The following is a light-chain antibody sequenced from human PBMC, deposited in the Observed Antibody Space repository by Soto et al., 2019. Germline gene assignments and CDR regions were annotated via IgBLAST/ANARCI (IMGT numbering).Light chain of an antibody. J-gene: IGKJ2*01. CDR2: DAS. V-gene: IGKV3-11*01. CDR1: QSVGSS. Sequence: EIVLTQSPVTLSLSPGERATLSCRASQSVGSSLAWYQQKPGQAPRLLIYDASNRATGIPARFSGFGSGTDFTLSISSLEPEDFAIYYCQQRSHWPRSTFGQGTKLEIK. CDR3: QQRSHWPRST.